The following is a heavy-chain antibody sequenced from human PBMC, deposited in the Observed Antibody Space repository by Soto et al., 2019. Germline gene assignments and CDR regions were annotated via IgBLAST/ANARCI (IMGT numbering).Heavy chain of an antibody. V-gene: IGHV3-23*01. J-gene: IGHJ4*02. Sequence: GGSLRLSCAASGFTFRSYAMTWVRQAPGKGLEWVSVITYNGDNTFYADSVKGRFTISRDNSKDTVYLQMNSLRAEDTAVYYCAKHNSGNYHGGFDYWGQGTLVTVSS. D-gene: IGHD1-26*01. CDR1: GFTFRSYA. CDR2: ITYNGDNT. CDR3: AKHNSGNYHGGFDY.